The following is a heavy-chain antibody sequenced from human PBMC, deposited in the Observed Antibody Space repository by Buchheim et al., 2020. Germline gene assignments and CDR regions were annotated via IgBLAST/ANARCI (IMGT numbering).Heavy chain of an antibody. J-gene: IGHJ4*02. Sequence: QVQLVQSGAEVKKPGSSVKVSCKASGGTFSSYTISWVRQAPGQGLEWMGWISPNSGVTNYVQKFQGWVTMTWDTSITTAYLAVSRLSSDDTAVYFCARGFGVAPPFDYWGQGTL. D-gene: IGHD3-3*01. CDR1: GGTFSSYT. V-gene: IGHV1-2*04. CDR3: ARGFGVAPPFDY. CDR2: ISPNSGVT.